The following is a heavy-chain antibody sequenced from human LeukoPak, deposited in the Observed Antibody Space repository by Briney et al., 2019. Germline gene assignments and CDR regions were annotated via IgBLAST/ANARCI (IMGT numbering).Heavy chain of an antibody. CDR1: GGSFSGYY. CDR3: ASRSSRDGYNPFDY. J-gene: IGHJ4*02. V-gene: IGHV4-34*01. Sequence: SETLSLTCAVYGGSFSGYYWNWIRQPPGKGLEWIGEINHSGSTNYNPSLKSRVTISVDTSKNQFSLKLSSVTAADTAVYYCASRSSRDGYNPFDYWGQGTLVTVSS. D-gene: IGHD5-24*01. CDR2: INHSGST.